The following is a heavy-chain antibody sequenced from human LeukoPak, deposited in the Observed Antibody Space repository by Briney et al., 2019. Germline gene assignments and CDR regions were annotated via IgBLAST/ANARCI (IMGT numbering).Heavy chain of an antibody. V-gene: IGHV4-4*07. CDR1: GGSISSYY. J-gene: IGHJ6*02. CDR3: ARDSASYDSSGYCYWDYYYGMDV. D-gene: IGHD3-22*01. Sequence: SETLSLTCTVSGGSISSYYWSWIRQPAGKGLEWIGRIYTSGSTNYNPSLKSRVTMSVDTSKNQFSLKLSSVTAADTAVYYCARDSASYDSSGYCYWDYYYGMDVWGQGTTVTVSS. CDR2: IYTSGST.